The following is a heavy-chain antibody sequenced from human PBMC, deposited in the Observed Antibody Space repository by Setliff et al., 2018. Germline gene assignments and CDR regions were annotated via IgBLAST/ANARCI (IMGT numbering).Heavy chain of an antibody. CDR3: AKEGYYDHFGYYHYYFDF. V-gene: IGHV4-61*02. J-gene: IGHJ4*02. D-gene: IGHD3-22*01. CDR1: GVSFGSGSYY. Sequence: ASETLSLTCTVSGVSFGSGSYYWSWIRQPAGKGLEWIGRIYTSGSTNYNPSLKSRVAISVDTSKNQFSLRLSSVTAADTAVYYCAKEGYYDHFGYYHYYFDFWGQGTLVTVSS. CDR2: IYTSGST.